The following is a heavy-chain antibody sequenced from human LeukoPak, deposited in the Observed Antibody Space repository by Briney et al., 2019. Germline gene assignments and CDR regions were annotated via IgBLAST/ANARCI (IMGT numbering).Heavy chain of an antibody. Sequence: PGGSLRLSCAASGFTFDDYAMHWVRQAPGKGLKWVSGISWNSGSIGYADSVKGRFTISRDNAKNSLYLQMNSLRAEDTAVYYCASPGGSGENDAFDIWGQGTVVTVSS. J-gene: IGHJ3*02. D-gene: IGHD3-10*01. CDR1: GFTFDDYA. CDR3: ASPGGSGENDAFDI. V-gene: IGHV3-9*01. CDR2: ISWNSGSI.